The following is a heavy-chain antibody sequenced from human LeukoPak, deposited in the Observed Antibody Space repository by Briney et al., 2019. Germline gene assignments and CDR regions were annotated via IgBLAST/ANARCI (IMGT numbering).Heavy chain of an antibody. V-gene: IGHV4-34*01. CDR2: INHSGST. CDR1: GGSFSGYY. CDR3: ARCDSGSYMTLYYFDS. J-gene: IGHJ4*02. D-gene: IGHD1-26*01. Sequence: PSETLSLTCAVYGGSFSGYYWSWVRQPPGKGLEWIGEINHSGSTNYNPSLKSRVTISVDTSKNQFSLKLSSVTAADTAVYYCARCDSGSYMTLYYFDSWGQGTLVTVSS.